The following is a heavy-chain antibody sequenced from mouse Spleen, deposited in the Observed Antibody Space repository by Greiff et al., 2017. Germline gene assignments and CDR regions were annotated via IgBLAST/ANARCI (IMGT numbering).Heavy chain of an antibody. V-gene: IGHV1-15*01. CDR3: TREGESTWFAY. Sequence: QVQLQQSGAELVRPGASVTLSCKASGYTFTDYEMHWVKQTPVHGLEWIGAIDPETGGTAYNQKFKGKAILTADKSSSTAYMELRSLTSEDSAVYYCTREGESTWFAYWGQGTLVTVSA. D-gene: IGHD6-2*01. J-gene: IGHJ3*01. CDR2: IDPETGGT. CDR1: GYTFTDYE.